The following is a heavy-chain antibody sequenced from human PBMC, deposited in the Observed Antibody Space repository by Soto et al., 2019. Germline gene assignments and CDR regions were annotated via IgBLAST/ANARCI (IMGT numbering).Heavy chain of an antibody. J-gene: IGHJ6*01. CDR2: INPISGGT. V-gene: IGHV1-2*02. D-gene: IGHD4-4*01. CDR1: GYTFNDYY. CDR3: AGGGMTTGPASYYYGMDV. Sequence: QVQLVQSGPEMKKPGASVKVSCKASGYTFNDYYLHWVRQAPGQGLEWMGWINPISGGTNYPQKFQGRVTITADESTSTAYMELTSLRSEDTAVYYCAGGGMTTGPASYYYGMDVWGPRDYGHRLL.